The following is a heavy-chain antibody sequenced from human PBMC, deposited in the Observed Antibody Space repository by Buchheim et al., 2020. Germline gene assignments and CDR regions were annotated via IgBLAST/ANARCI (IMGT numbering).Heavy chain of an antibody. J-gene: IGHJ4*02. CDR2: ISYDGSNK. CDR3: ARDLFGYYYDSSGYYPGDY. D-gene: IGHD3-22*01. Sequence: QVQLVESGGGVVQPGRSLRLSCADSGFTFSSYAMHWVRQAPGKGLEWVAVISYDGSNKYYADSVKGRFTISRDNSKNTLYLQTNSLRAEDTAVYYCARDLFGYYYDSSGYYPGDYWGQGTL. CDR1: GFTFSSYA. V-gene: IGHV3-30-3*01.